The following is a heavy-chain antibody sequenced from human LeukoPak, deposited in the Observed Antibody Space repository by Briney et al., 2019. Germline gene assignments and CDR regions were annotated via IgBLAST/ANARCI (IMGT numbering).Heavy chain of an antibody. D-gene: IGHD6-13*01. CDR2: VSSRASTI. V-gene: IGHV3-48*03. CDR3: ARDGRSTWYGVGYFDY. Sequence: GGSLRLSCAASGFTFSSYDMNWVRQAPGKGLEWISYVSSRASTIYYADSVKGRFTISRENAKNSLYLQMNSLRAEDTAVYYCARDGRSTWYGVGYFDYWGQGTPVTVSS. CDR1: GFTFSSYD. J-gene: IGHJ4*02.